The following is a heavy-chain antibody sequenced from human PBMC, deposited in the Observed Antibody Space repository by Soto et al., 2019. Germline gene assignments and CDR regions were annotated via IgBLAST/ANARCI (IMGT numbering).Heavy chain of an antibody. CDR2: INAGNNNI. D-gene: IGHD6-13*01. J-gene: IGHJ4*02. CDR3: ARRGPGTYFDY. V-gene: IGHV1-3*01. CDR1: GYTFTSYA. Sequence: ASVKVSCKASGYTFTSYAMHWVRQAPGQRLEWMGWINAGNNNIKYLQKFQGRVTITRDTSASTAYMELSSLRSEDTAVYYCARRGPGTYFDYWGQGTLVTVSS.